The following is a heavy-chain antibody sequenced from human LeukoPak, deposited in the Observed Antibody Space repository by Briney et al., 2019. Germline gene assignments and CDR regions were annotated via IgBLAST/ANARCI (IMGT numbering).Heavy chain of an antibody. CDR3: ARQLSSGWYGFDY. CDR1: GYTFTGYY. Sequence: ASVKVSCKASGYTFTGYYLHWVRQAPGQGLEWMGWINPNSGGTNYAQKFQGRVTMTRDTSISTAYMELSRLRSDDTAVYYCARQLSSGWYGFDYWGQGTPVTVSS. CDR2: INPNSGGT. V-gene: IGHV1-2*02. D-gene: IGHD6-19*01. J-gene: IGHJ4*02.